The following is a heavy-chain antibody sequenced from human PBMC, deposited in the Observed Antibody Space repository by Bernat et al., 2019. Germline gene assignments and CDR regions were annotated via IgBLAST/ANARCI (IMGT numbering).Heavy chain of an antibody. J-gene: IGHJ3*02. D-gene: IGHD2-2*01. CDR3: AREFIVVVPAASWVDGHEKLHDAFDI. CDR1: GFTFSSYS. Sequence: EVQLVESGGGLVKPGGSLRLSCAASGFTFSSYSMNWVRQAPGKGLEWVSYISSSSSYIYYADSVKGRFTISRDNAKNSLYLQMNSLRAEDTAVYYCAREFIVVVPAASWVDGHEKLHDAFDIWGQGTMVTVSS. V-gene: IGHV3-21*05. CDR2: ISSSSSYI.